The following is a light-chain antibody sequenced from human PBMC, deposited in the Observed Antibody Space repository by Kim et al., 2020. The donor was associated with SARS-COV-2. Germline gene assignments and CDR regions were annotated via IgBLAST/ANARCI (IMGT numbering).Light chain of an antibody. V-gene: IGKV1-5*03. CDR3: QQYNDYLRT. CDR1: QSIGNR. Sequence: DIQMTQSPSTLSASVGDRVTITCRASQSIGNRLAWYQQKPGKAPKVLIYAASSLESGVPSRFSGSGSGTEFTLTISSLQPDDLATYHCQQYNDYLRTFGQGTKVDIK. CDR2: AAS. J-gene: IGKJ1*01.